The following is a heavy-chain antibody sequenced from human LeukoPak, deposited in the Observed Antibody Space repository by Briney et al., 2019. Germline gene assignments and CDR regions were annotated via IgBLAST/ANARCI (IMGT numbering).Heavy chain of an antibody. CDR2: ISNDGDT. Sequence: GGSLRLSCAASGFTVSSNYMSWVRQGPGKGLECVSVISNDGDTYYADSVTGRFTISRDTSKNTVSLQMNSLRAEDTAVYYCARDRGYSYGYTFDYWGQGTLVTVSS. D-gene: IGHD5-18*01. CDR3: ARDRGYSYGYTFDY. J-gene: IGHJ4*02. CDR1: GFTVSSNY. V-gene: IGHV3-66*01.